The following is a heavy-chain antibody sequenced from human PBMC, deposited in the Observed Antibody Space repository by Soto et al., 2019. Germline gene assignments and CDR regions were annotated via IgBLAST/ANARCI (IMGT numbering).Heavy chain of an antibody. Sequence: SETLSLTCTVSGGSISSYYWSWIRQPPGKGLEWIGYIYYRGSTNYNPSLKSRVTISVDTSKNQFSLKLSSVTAADTAVYYCARGISVYVYYYYMDVWGKGTTVNVSS. D-gene: IGHD3-16*01. CDR1: GGSISSYY. J-gene: IGHJ6*03. CDR3: ARGISVYVYYYYMDV. CDR2: IYYRGST. V-gene: IGHV4-59*01.